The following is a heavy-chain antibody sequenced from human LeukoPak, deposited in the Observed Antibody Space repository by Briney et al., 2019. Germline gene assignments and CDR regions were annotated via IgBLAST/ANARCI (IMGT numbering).Heavy chain of an antibody. CDR2: IYPADSNT. V-gene: IGHV5-51*01. CDR3: ARPRLAAAGSAFDI. Sequence: GESLKISCQGYGYSFTNFCIGWVRQMPGKGLEWMGIIYPADSNTIYNPSFQGQVTISADKSISTAYLQWSNLKASDTAIYYCARPRLAAAGSAFDIWGQGTVVTVSS. CDR1: GYSFTNFC. J-gene: IGHJ3*02. D-gene: IGHD6-13*01.